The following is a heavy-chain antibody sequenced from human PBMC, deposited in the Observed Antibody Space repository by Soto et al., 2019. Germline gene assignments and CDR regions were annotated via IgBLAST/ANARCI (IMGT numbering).Heavy chain of an antibody. J-gene: IGHJ6*03. Sequence: ASVKVSCKASGYTFTSYGISWVRQAPGQGLEWMGWISAYNGNTNYAQKLQGRVTMTTDTSTSTAYMELRSLGSDDTAVYYFARSPITIFGVVKYYYYYMDVWGKGTTVTVSS. CDR3: ARSPITIFGVVKYYYYYMDV. CDR2: ISAYNGNT. V-gene: IGHV1-18*01. CDR1: GYTFTSYG. D-gene: IGHD3-3*01.